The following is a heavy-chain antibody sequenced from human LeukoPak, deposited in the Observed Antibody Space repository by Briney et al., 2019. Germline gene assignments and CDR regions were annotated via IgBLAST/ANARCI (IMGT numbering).Heavy chain of an antibody. CDR3: AKDPHSYHSSGYYS. D-gene: IGHD3-22*01. J-gene: IGHJ4*02. CDR2: ISGSGGST. CDR1: GFTLSSYA. Sequence: GGSLRLSCAASGFTLSSYAMSWVRQAPGKGLEGVSAISGSGGSTYYADSVKGRFTISRDNSKNTLYLQMNSLRAEDTAVYYCAKDPHSYHSSGYYSWGQGTLVTVSS. V-gene: IGHV3-23*01.